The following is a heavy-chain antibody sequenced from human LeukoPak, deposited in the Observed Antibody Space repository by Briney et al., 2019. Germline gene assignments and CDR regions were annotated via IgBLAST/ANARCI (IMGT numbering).Heavy chain of an antibody. V-gene: IGHV4-39*07. CDR3: ARLRITMVRGRWYFDY. J-gene: IGHJ4*02. CDR2: INHSGST. Sequence: SETLSLTCTVSGGSISSSSYYWGWIRQPPGKGLEWIGEINHSGSTNYNPSLKSRVTISLDTSKNQFSLRLSSMTAADTAVYYCARLRITMVRGRWYFDYWGQGTLVTVSS. D-gene: IGHD3-10*01. CDR1: GGSISSSSYY.